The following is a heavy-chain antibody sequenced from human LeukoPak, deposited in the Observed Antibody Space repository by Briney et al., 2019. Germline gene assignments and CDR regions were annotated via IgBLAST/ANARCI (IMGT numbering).Heavy chain of an antibody. J-gene: IGHJ4*02. CDR3: AKWGVDKGEWRHYVDY. CDR1: GFTFSNSG. V-gene: IGHV3-23*01. CDR2: INTNYGYT. D-gene: IGHD3-16*01. Sequence: GGSLRLSCAASGFTFSNSGMSWVRQTPGKGLEWVSGINTNYGYTNYADSVKGHFTISRDDSRSTLYLQMNGLRVEDTAIYYCAKWGVDKGEWRHYVDYWGQGTLVIVSS.